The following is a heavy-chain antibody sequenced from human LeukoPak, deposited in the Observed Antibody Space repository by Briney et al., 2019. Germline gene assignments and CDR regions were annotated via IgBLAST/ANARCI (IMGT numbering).Heavy chain of an antibody. V-gene: IGHV4-30-2*01. CDR1: GGSISSGGYS. J-gene: IGHJ3*02. Sequence: SETLSLTCAVSGGSISSGGYSWSWIRQPPGKGLEWIGYIYHSGSTYYNPSLKSRVTISVDRSKNQFSLKLSSVTAADTAVYYCAGYGGNSEDAFDIWGQGTMVTVSS. D-gene: IGHD4-23*01. CDR2: IYHSGST. CDR3: AGYGGNSEDAFDI.